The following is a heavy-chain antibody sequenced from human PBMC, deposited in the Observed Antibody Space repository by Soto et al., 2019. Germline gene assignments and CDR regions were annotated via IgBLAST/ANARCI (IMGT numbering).Heavy chain of an antibody. D-gene: IGHD3-22*01. J-gene: IGHJ4*02. CDR2: LDPEDGET. V-gene: IGHV1-24*01. Sequence: ASVKVSCKVSGYTLTELSMHWVRQPPGEGLEWMGGLDPEDGETIYAQNFQGRVTVTEDTSTDTASMELSSLRYDDAAVYDWATGDSRRLLDYWAQGPRV. CDR1: GYTLTELS. CDR3: ATGDSRRLLDY.